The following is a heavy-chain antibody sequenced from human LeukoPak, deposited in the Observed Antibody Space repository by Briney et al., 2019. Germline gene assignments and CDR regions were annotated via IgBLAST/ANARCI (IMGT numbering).Heavy chain of an antibody. V-gene: IGHV3-23*01. CDR3: AKDVDYGSGSYYNGHFDY. J-gene: IGHJ4*02. Sequence: GGSLRLSCAASGFTFSSYAMSWVRQAPGKGLEWVSAISGSGGSTYYADSVKGRFTISRDNSKNTLYLQMNSLRAEDTAVYYCAKDVDYGSGSYYNGHFDYWGQGTLVTVSS. D-gene: IGHD3-10*01. CDR1: GFTFSSYA. CDR2: ISGSGGST.